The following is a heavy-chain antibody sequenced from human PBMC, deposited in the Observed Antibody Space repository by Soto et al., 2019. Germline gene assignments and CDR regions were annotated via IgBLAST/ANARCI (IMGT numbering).Heavy chain of an antibody. D-gene: IGHD1-26*01. J-gene: IGHJ5*02. Sequence: PSETLSLTCTVPGGSISSSSYYWSWIRQPPGKGLEWIGYIYYSGSTNYNPSLKSRVTISVDTSKNQFSLKLSSVTAADTAVYYCARDWREGPFFDPWGQGTLVTVSS. CDR1: GGSISSSSYY. V-gene: IGHV4-61*01. CDR3: ARDWREGPFFDP. CDR2: IYYSGST.